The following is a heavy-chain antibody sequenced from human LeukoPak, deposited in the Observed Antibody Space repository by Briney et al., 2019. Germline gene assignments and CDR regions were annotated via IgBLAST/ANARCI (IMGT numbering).Heavy chain of an antibody. Sequence: SVKVSCKASGGTFSSYAISWVRQAPGQGLEWMGGIIPMFGTANYVQKFQGRVAITTDETMSTAYMDLSSMISEDTAVYYCARGLVSDILTGFDYWGQGTLVTVSS. V-gene: IGHV1-69*05. CDR1: GGTFSSYA. CDR3: ARGLVSDILTGFDY. CDR2: IIPMFGTA. J-gene: IGHJ4*02. D-gene: IGHD3-9*01.